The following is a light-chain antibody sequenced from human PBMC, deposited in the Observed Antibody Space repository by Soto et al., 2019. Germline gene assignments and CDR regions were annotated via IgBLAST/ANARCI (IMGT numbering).Light chain of an antibody. Sequence: EIVMTQSPPSLTVTPGEPASISCRSSQRLLHSNGNTFLDWYLQKPGQSPQLLIYLGSNRASGVPDRVSGSEAGTDFPLKISRVEAADVGVYYCMQALETPYTFGQGTKLEIK. CDR1: QRLLHSNGNTF. CDR3: MQALETPYT. V-gene: IGKV2-28*01. J-gene: IGKJ2*01. CDR2: LGS.